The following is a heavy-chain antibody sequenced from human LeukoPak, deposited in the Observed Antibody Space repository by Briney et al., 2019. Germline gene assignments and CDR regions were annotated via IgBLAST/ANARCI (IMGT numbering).Heavy chain of an antibody. CDR3: AREDMGAKYY. D-gene: IGHD1-26*01. Sequence: GASVKVSCKASGGTFSSYAISWVRQAPGQGLEWMGGIIPIFGTANYAQKFQGRVTMTRDTSTSTVYMELSSLRSEDTAVYYCAREDMGAKYYWGQGTLVTVSS. CDR2: IIPIFGTA. J-gene: IGHJ4*02. V-gene: IGHV1-69*05. CDR1: GGTFSSYA.